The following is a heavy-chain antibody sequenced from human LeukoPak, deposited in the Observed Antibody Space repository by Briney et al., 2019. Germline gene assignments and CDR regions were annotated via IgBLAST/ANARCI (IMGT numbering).Heavy chain of an antibody. Sequence: SETLSLTCTVSGGSISSYYWSWIRQPPGRGLEWIAFIYYSGSTDYNPSLKSRVTISLDTSKNQFSLKLGSVTAADTAVYYCAGSAVDSSGYYRGFDYWGQGTLVTVSS. CDR2: IYYSGST. CDR1: GGSISSYY. V-gene: IGHV4-59*08. D-gene: IGHD3-22*01. J-gene: IGHJ4*02. CDR3: AGSAVDSSGYYRGFDY.